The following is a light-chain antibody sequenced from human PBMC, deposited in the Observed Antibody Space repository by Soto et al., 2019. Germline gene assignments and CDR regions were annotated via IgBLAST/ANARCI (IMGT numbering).Light chain of an antibody. J-gene: IGLJ2*01. CDR3: SSYTSSATLV. CDR1: SSDVGAYHF. V-gene: IGLV2-8*01. Sequence: QSALTQPPSAAGSPGQSVTISCTGTSSDVGAYHFVSWYQQRPGKAPELMIYEVNKRPSGVPDRFSGSKSGNTASLTVSGLHSDDEADYYCSSYTSSATLVFGVGTKLTVL. CDR2: EVN.